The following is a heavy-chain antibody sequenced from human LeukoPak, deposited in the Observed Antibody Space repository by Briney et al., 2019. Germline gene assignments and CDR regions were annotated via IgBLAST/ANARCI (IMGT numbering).Heavy chain of an antibody. CDR3: ARDSYYYGLDV. Sequence: SETLSLTCTDPGGSISNYYWSCIRDPPGKGRGWIGYISYSGNTNYNPSLKSRVTIFLDTSKNQFSLKLSSLTAADTAVYYCARDSYYYGLDVWGQGTTVTVSS. V-gene: IGHV4-59*08. J-gene: IGHJ6*02. D-gene: IGHD2-21*01. CDR2: ISYSGNT. CDR1: GGSISNYY.